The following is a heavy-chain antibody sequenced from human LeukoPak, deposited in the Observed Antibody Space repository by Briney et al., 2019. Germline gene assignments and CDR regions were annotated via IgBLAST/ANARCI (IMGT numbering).Heavy chain of an antibody. J-gene: IGHJ4*02. Sequence: SETLSLTCTVSGGSISSSSYYWGWIRQPPGKGLEWIGSIYYSGSTNYNPSLKSRVTISVDTSKNQFSLKLSSVTAADTAVYYCARVRGAISGSYYYFDYWGQGTLVTVSS. D-gene: IGHD1-26*01. V-gene: IGHV4-39*07. CDR1: GGSISSSSYY. CDR3: ARVRGAISGSYYYFDY. CDR2: IYYSGST.